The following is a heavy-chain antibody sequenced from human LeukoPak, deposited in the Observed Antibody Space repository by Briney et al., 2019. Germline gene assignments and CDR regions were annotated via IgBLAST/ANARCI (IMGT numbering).Heavy chain of an antibody. Sequence: PGGSLRLSCAASGFSFNSFAMSWVRQAPGKGLEWVSAISGSGGSTYYADSVKGRFTISRDNSKNTLYLQMSSLRAEDTAVYYCAKGGGYSYGYLDYWGQGTLVTVSS. V-gene: IGHV3-23*01. CDR1: GFSFNSFA. CDR2: ISGSGGST. D-gene: IGHD5-18*01. CDR3: AKGGGYSYGYLDY. J-gene: IGHJ4*02.